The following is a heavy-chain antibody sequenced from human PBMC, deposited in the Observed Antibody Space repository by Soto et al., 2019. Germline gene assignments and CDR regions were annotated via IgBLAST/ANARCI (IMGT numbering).Heavy chain of an antibody. D-gene: IGHD4-17*01. J-gene: IGHJ4*02. CDR2: ISYDGSNK. CDR3: ATSDYGTDFDY. CDR1: GFPFRTYA. Sequence: GGSLRLSCQASGFPFRTYALHGFGQAPGKGLEWVAVISYDGSNKYYADSVKGRFTISRDNSKNTLYLQMNSLRAEDTAVYYCATSDYGTDFDYWGQGTLVTVSS. V-gene: IGHV3-30*03.